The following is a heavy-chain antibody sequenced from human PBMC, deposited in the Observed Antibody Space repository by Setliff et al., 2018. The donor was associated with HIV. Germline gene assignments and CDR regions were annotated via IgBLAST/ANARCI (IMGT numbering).Heavy chain of an antibody. Sequence: GGSLRLSCLASGFSFSDYYMNWIRQAPGKGLEWISYISYISESGTTIFYADSVKDRFTISRDNAKNTLYLQMNSLRAEDTGVYYCHSGYDTEEQSYFDYWGQGTLVTVSS. CDR3: HSGYDTEEQSYFDY. CDR2: ISESGTTI. D-gene: IGHD5-12*01. CDR1: GFSFSDYY. J-gene: IGHJ4*02. V-gene: IGHV3-11*04.